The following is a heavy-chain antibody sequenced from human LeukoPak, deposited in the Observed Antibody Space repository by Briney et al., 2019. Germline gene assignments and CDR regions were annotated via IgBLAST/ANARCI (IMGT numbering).Heavy chain of an antibody. J-gene: IGHJ6*02. CDR2: IYYSGST. CDR3: ARVAPPHYDFWSGSYNYYYYYGMDV. D-gene: IGHD3-3*01. V-gene: IGHV4-59*01. CDR1: GGSISSYY. Sequence: SETLSLTCTVSGGSISSYYWSWIRQPPGKGLEWIGYIYYSGSTNYNPSLKSRVTISVDTSKNQFSLKLSSVTAADTAVYYCARVAPPHYDFWSGSYNYYYYYGMDVWGQGTTVTVSS.